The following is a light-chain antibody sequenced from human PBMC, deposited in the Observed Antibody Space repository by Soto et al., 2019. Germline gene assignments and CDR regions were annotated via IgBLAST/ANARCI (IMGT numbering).Light chain of an antibody. J-gene: IGLJ3*02. Sequence: QSVLTQPPSVSAAPGQKVTISCSGSSSNIENNYVSWYQQHPGTAPKHLIFETNKRPAGIPDRFSGSKSGTSATLGITGLQTGDEADYYCGTWDSDMSAWVFGGGTKLTVL. CDR2: ETN. V-gene: IGLV1-51*02. CDR1: SSNIENNY. CDR3: GTWDSDMSAWV.